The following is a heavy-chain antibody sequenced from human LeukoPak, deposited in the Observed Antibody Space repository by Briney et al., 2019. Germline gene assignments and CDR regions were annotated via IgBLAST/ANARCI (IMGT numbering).Heavy chain of an antibody. D-gene: IGHD1-26*01. CDR3: ATEWGSGSYYAFDI. CDR1: GYSFTTYG. J-gene: IGHJ3*02. V-gene: IGHV1-18*01. Sequence: ASVKVSCKASGYSFTTYGISWVRQAPGQGPEWMGWISAYNGNTNYAQKLQGRVTMTTDTSTSTAYMELRSLRSDDTAVYYCATEWGSGSYYAFDIWGQGTMVTVSS. CDR2: ISAYNGNT.